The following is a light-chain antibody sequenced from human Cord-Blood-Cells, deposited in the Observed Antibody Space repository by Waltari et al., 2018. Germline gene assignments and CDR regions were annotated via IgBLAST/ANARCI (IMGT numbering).Light chain of an antibody. Sequence: EIVMTHSPATLSVSRGDSATPSCRASQSVRCHSAWYQQTPGQAPRLLIYGASTRATGIPARFSGSGSGTEFTLTISSLQSEDFAVYYCQQYNNWPLTFGGGTKVEIK. CDR3: QQYNNWPLT. J-gene: IGKJ4*01. CDR2: GAS. CDR1: QSVRCH. V-gene: IGKV3-15*01.